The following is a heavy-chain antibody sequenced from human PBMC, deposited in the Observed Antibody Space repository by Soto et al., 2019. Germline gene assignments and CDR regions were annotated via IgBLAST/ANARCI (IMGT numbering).Heavy chain of an antibody. D-gene: IGHD4-17*01. Sequence: SETLSLTCTVSGGSISSSSYSWGWIRQPPGKGLDWIGSIYYSGSTYYNPSLKSRVTISVDKPKNQFSLKLSSVTAADTAVYYCARLVTVTTDFEYWGKGNLVT. CDR2: IYYSGST. V-gene: IGHV4-39*01. CDR1: GGSISSSSYS. CDR3: ARLVTVTTDFEY. J-gene: IGHJ4*02.